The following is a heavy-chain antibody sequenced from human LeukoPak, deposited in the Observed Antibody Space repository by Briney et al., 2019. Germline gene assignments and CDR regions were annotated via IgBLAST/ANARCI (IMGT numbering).Heavy chain of an antibody. V-gene: IGHV3-30*18. CDR3: AKGGEQRTLRRGMDY. J-gene: IGHJ4*02. Sequence: GRSLRLSCAASGFTFSNYYLHWVRQAPGKGLEWVALISHGGGIQYHGNSVWGRFTISRDNSENTLHLQMSSLRPEDTAVYYCAKGGEQRTLRRGMDYWGQGTLVTVSS. CDR2: ISHGGGIQ. D-gene: IGHD5-12*01. CDR1: GFTFSNYY.